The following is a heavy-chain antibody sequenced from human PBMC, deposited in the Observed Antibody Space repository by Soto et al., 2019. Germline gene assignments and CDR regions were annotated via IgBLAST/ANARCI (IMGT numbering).Heavy chain of an antibody. CDR2: ISGSGGST. CDR1: GFTFSSYA. J-gene: IGHJ4*02. CDR3: AKSPVRGVIAYYFDY. V-gene: IGHV3-23*01. Sequence: EVQLLESGGGLVQPGGSLRLSCAASGFTFSSYAMSWVRQAPGKGLEWVSAISGSGGSTYYADSVKGRFTISRDNSKNTVYLQMKSLRAGDTAVYYCAKSPVRGVIAYYFDYWGQGTLVTVSS. D-gene: IGHD3-10*01.